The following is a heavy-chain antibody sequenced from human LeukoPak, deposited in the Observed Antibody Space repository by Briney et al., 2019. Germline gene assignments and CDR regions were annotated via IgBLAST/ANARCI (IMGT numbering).Heavy chain of an antibody. J-gene: IGHJ4*02. CDR3: ARDYQMTTDY. D-gene: IGHD1-1*01. Sequence: ASVKVSCKASGYTFTTYAMHWVRQAPGQGLEWMGWISAYNGNTNYAQKLQGRVTMTTDTSTSTAYMELRSLRSDDTAVYYCARDYQMTTDYWGQGTLVTVSS. CDR2: ISAYNGNT. V-gene: IGHV1-18*01. CDR1: GYTFTTYA.